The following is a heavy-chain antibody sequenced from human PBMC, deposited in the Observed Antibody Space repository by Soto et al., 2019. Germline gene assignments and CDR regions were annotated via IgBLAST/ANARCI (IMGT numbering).Heavy chain of an antibody. CDR1: GFTFSSYA. Sequence: PGGSLRLSCAASGFTFSSYAMSWVRQAPGKGLEWVSAISGSGGSTYYADSVKGRFTISRDNSKNTLYLQMNSLRAEDTAVYYCAKDLGAKNFDWLFTAFDYWGQGTLVTVSS. D-gene: IGHD3-9*01. CDR2: ISGSGGST. J-gene: IGHJ4*02. V-gene: IGHV3-23*01. CDR3: AKDLGAKNFDWLFTAFDY.